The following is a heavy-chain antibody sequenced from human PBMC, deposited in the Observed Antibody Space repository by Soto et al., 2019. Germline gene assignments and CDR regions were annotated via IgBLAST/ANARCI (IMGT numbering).Heavy chain of an antibody. D-gene: IGHD3-3*01. CDR3: AKEVWSGPMDV. V-gene: IGHV3-30*18. CDR1: GFTFSSYG. J-gene: IGHJ6*02. CDR2: IYDGSNK. Sequence: QVQLVESGGGVVQPGRSLRLSCAASGFTFSSYGMHWVRQAPGKGLEWVAVIYDGSNKYYADSVKGRFTISRDNSKNTLDLRRSSLRAEDTAVYYCAKEVWSGPMDVWGQGTTVTVSS.